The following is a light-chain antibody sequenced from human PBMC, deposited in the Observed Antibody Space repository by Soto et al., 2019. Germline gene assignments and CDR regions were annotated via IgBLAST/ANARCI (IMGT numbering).Light chain of an antibody. J-gene: IGLJ2*01. CDR3: SSYTSSATLV. CDR1: SSDIGAYNY. V-gene: IGLV2-14*03. CDR2: DVT. Sequence: QSALTQPASVYGYPGQSIALSCTGASSDIGAYNYVSWYQHHPGKAPKLIIYDVTKRPSGVSDRFSGSKSGNTASLTISGLRAVDEGDYYCSSYTSSATLVFGVGSKVTVL.